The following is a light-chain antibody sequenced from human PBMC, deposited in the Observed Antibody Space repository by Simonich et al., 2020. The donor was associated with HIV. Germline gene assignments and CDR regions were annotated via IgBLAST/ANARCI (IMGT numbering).Light chain of an antibody. Sequence: DIVMTQSPDSLAVSLGERATINCKSSQIVLYSSNNKNYLAWYQQKPGQPPKLLIYLASTRESGVPDRFSGSGSGTDFTLTISSLQAEDVAVYYCQQYYSTPFTFGPGTKVDFK. J-gene: IGKJ3*01. CDR2: LAS. CDR3: QQYYSTPFT. V-gene: IGKV4-1*01. CDR1: QIVLYSSNNKNY.